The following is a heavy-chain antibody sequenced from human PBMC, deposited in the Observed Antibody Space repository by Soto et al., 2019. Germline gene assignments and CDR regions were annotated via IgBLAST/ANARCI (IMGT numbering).Heavy chain of an antibody. Sequence: QVQLVESGGGVVQPGRSLRLSCAASGFTFSSYAMHWVRQAPGKGLEWVAVISYDGSNKYYADSVKGRFTVSRDNSKNTLYRQMNSLRAEDTAVYYCARADSTVVTPGVVDYWGQGTLVTVSS. D-gene: IGHD4-17*01. J-gene: IGHJ4*02. CDR1: GFTFSSYA. V-gene: IGHV3-30-3*01. CDR2: ISYDGSNK. CDR3: ARADSTVVTPGVVDY.